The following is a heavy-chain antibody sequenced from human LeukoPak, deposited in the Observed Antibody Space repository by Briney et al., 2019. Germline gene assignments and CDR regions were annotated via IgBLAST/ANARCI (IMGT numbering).Heavy chain of an antibody. CDR3: AKGVPAAMHYFQH. Sequence: GGSLRLSCAASGFTFSSYGMPWVRQAPGKGLEWVAVIWYDGSNKYYADSVKGRFTISRDNSKNTLYLQMNSLRAEDTAIYYCAKGVPAAMHYFQHWGQGTLVTVSS. CDR2: IWYDGSNK. D-gene: IGHD2-2*01. J-gene: IGHJ1*01. V-gene: IGHV3-33*06. CDR1: GFTFSSYG.